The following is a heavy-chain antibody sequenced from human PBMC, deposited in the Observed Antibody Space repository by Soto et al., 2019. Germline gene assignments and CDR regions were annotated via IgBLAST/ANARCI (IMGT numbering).Heavy chain of an antibody. CDR1: GFVLSNNY. Sequence: ASVKVSCKASGFVLSNNYMHWVRQAPGQGLEWMGVIHPRDGRTHYAQKFQGRVTMTSDTSTNTVYMDLNNLRSEDTAVYYCAREIEYSSSSASDWFDPWGQGTLVTVSS. J-gene: IGHJ5*02. CDR3: AREIEYSSSSASDWFDP. CDR2: IHPRDGRT. V-gene: IGHV1-46*01. D-gene: IGHD6-6*01.